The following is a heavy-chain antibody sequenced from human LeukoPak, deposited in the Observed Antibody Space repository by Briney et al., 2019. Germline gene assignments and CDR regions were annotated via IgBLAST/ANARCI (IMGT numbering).Heavy chain of an antibody. D-gene: IGHD3-22*01. CDR3: AKDLRVDRFDSSGYMS. V-gene: IGHV3-23*01. Sequence: PGGSLRLSCAGSGFTFNTYAMTWVRQAPGKGLEWVSTISGNSGSAYYADSVKGRFTISRDNSKTTLYLQMNSLRAEDTAVYYCAKDLRVDRFDSSGYMSWGQGTLVTVSS. CDR1: GFTFNTYA. J-gene: IGHJ4*02. CDR2: ISGNSGSA.